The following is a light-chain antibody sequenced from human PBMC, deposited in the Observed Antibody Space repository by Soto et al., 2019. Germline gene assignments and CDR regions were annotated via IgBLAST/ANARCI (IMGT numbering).Light chain of an antibody. V-gene: IGKV3-15*01. CDR3: QQYHHWAPWT. CDR2: GAS. Sequence: EIVMTQSPATLSVSPGERATLSCRASQSVSSNLAWYQQKPGQAPRLLIYGASTRATGIPARLSGSGYGTDLTRPISSLQYADFPFYYRQQYHHWAPWTFGQGTKVEIK. CDR1: QSVSSN. J-gene: IGKJ1*01.